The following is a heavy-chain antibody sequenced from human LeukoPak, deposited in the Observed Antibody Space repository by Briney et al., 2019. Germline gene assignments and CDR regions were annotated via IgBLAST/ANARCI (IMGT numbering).Heavy chain of an antibody. J-gene: IGHJ4*02. CDR3: ARASSGSYALFDY. CDR1: GFTFSSYA. V-gene: IGHV3-30-3*01. CDR2: ISYDGSNK. D-gene: IGHD1-26*01. Sequence: GGSLRLSCAASGFTFSSYAMHWVRQAPGKGLEWVAVISYDGSNKYYADSVKGRFTISRDNSKNTLYLQMNSLRAEDTAVYYCARASSGSYALFDYWGQGTLVTVSS.